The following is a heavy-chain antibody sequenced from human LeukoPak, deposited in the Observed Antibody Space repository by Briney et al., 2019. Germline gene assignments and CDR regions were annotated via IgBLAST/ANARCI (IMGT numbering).Heavy chain of an antibody. D-gene: IGHD2-15*01. J-gene: IGHJ4*02. Sequence: GGSLRLSCAASGFTFSSYAMSWVRQAPGKGLEWVSAISGSGGSTYYADSVKGRFTISRDNAKDSLYLQMNSLRAEDTAVYYCARYSSPYYFDYWGQGTLVTVSS. V-gene: IGHV3-23*01. CDR1: GFTFSSYA. CDR3: ARYSSPYYFDY. CDR2: ISGSGGST.